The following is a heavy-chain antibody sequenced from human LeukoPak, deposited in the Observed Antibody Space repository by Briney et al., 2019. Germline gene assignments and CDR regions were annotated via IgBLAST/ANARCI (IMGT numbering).Heavy chain of an antibody. J-gene: IGHJ5*02. CDR1: GFTFNNYA. D-gene: IGHD4-17*01. CDR2: ISGSGGTT. CDR3: ARDKSPSVTNWFDP. V-gene: IGHV3-23*01. Sequence: PGGSLRLSCSASGFTFNNYAMSWVRQAPGRGLEWVSGISGSGGTTYSADSVKGRFTISRDNSKNTLYLQMNSLRAEDTAVYYCARDKSPSVTNWFDPWGQGTLVTVSS.